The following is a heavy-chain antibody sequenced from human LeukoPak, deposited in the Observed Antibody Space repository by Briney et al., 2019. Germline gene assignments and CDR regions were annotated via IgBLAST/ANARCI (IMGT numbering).Heavy chain of an antibody. V-gene: IGHV3-7*01. D-gene: IGHD5-18*01. J-gene: IGHJ4*02. Sequence: GGSLRLSCAASGFMFSTYWMSWVRQTPGKGLEWVANIKQDGSEKYNVDSVKGRFTISRDNAKTSLYLQMNTLRAEDTAVYYCARHLSGVTGYTYGRGIDYWGQGTLVTVSS. CDR2: IKQDGSEK. CDR1: GFMFSTYW. CDR3: ARHLSGVTGYTYGRGIDY.